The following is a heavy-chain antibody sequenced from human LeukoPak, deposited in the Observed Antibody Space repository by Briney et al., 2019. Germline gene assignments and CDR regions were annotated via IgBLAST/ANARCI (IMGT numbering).Heavy chain of an antibody. Sequence: GGSLRLSCAASGFTFDNYAMTWVRQAPGRGLEWISTISGSGYTTYYADSVKGRFTISRDNSKNTMYLQMNSLRAEDTAVYYCARPLRINCGMDVWGQGTTVTVSS. V-gene: IGHV3-23*01. CDR2: ISGSGYTT. CDR3: ARPLRINCGMDV. CDR1: GFTFDNYA. D-gene: IGHD3-3*01. J-gene: IGHJ6*02.